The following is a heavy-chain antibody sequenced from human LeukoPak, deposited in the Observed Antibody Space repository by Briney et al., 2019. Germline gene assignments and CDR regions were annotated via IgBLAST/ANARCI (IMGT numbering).Heavy chain of an antibody. CDR2: IWYDGSNK. CDR1: GFTFSSYG. J-gene: IGHJ4*02. D-gene: IGHD2-2*01. V-gene: IGHV3-33*01. CDR3: ARDFDRYCSSTSCSYFGY. Sequence: GGSLRLSCAASGFTFSSYGMHWVRQAPGKGLEWVAVIWYDGSNKYYADSVKGRFTISRDNSKNTLYLQMNSLRAEDTAVYYCARDFDRYCSSTSCSYFGYWGQGTLVTVSS.